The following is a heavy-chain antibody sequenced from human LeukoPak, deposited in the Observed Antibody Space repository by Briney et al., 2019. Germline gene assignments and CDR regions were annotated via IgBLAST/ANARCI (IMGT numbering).Heavy chain of an antibody. CDR1: GFTFSGYA. J-gene: IGHJ4*02. CDR2: INGNGGST. V-gene: IGHV3-23*01. CDR3: ARGDENSSGYYYYFDY. Sequence: GGSLRLSCAASGFTFSGYAMSWVRQAPGKGLECVSPINGNGGSTDYADSVKGRFTISRDNSKNTLYLQMNSLRAEDTAVYYCARGDENSSGYYYYFDYWGQGTLVTVSS. D-gene: IGHD3-22*01.